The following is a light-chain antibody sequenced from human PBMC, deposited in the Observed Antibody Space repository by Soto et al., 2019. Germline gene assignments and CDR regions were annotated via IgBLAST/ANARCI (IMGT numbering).Light chain of an antibody. CDR1: STDYGGYKY. Sequence: QSALTQPRSVSGSPGQSVSISCAGTSTDYGGYKYVSWYQQHPGKAPKLMIFDVSERPSGVPDRFSGSKSGSTASLSIAGLQPEDEADYFCCSYAGGWVFGGGTRSPS. CDR3: CSYAGGWV. CDR2: DVS. V-gene: IGLV2-11*01. J-gene: IGLJ3*02.